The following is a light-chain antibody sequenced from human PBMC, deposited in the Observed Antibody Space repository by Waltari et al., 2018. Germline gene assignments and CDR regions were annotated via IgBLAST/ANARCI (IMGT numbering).Light chain of an antibody. J-gene: IGLJ1*01. CDR2: EDT. V-gene: IGLV1-51*01. CDR1: RPNIGNNR. Sequence: QPVLTQPPSVSAAPGQNVTVACTGGRPNIGNNRVSWYQHLPGNAPRLLIYEDTERPSGIPDRFSGSKSGTTATLGITGLQTGDEADYYCGTWEDSRSTHIFGAGTKVTVL. CDR3: GTWEDSRSTHI.